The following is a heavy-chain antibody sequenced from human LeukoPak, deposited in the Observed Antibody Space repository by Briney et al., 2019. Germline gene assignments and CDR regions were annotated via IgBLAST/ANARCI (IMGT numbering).Heavy chain of an antibody. D-gene: IGHD1-20*01. J-gene: IGHJ4*02. V-gene: IGHV3-23*01. CDR3: AKGQYNWNLGYFDY. Sequence: PWGSLRLSCVVSGISLSNYAMTWVRQAPGQGLEWVSAISGSGGSTYYADSVKGRFTISRDNSKNTLYLQMNSLRAEDTAVYYCAKGQYNWNLGYFDYWGQGTLVTVSS. CDR1: GISLSNYA. CDR2: ISGSGGST.